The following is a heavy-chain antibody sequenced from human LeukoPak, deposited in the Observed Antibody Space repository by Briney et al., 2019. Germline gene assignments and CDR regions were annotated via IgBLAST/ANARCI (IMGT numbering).Heavy chain of an antibody. CDR1: GYTFTSYA. J-gene: IGHJ3*02. V-gene: IGHV1-3*01. D-gene: IGHD6-19*01. CDR2: INAGNGNT. CDR3: AREGKQWLPDAFDI. Sequence: ASVKVSCKASGYTFTSYAMHWVRQAPGQGLEWMGWINAGNGNTKYSQKFQGRVTITRDTSASTAYMELSSLRSEDTAVYYCAREGKQWLPDAFDIWGQGTMVTVSS.